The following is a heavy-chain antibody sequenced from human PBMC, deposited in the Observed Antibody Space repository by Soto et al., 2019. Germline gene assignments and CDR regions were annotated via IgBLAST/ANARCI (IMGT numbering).Heavy chain of an antibody. D-gene: IGHD6-13*01. J-gene: IGHJ4*02. CDR1: GYTFTSYD. V-gene: IGHV1-8*01. Sequence: QVQLVQSGAEVKKPGASVKVSCKASGYTFTSYDINWVRQATGQGLEWMGWMNPNSGNTGYAQKFQGRVTMTRNTSISTAYMDLRSLRSEDTAVYYCATEHSSCWRFDYWGQGTLVTVSS. CDR2: MNPNSGNT. CDR3: ATEHSSCWRFDY.